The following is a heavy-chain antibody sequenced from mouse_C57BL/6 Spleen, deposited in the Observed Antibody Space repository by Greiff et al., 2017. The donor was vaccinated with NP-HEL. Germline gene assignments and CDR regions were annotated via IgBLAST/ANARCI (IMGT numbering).Heavy chain of an antibody. J-gene: IGHJ3*01. CDR3: ARSLKLCGSSYDWFAY. CDR1: GYTFTGYW. CDR2: ILPGSGST. V-gene: IGHV1-9*01. D-gene: IGHD1-1*01. Sequence: QVQLKQSGAELMKPGASVKLSCKATGYTFTGYWIEWVKQRPGHGLEWIGEILPGSGSTNYNEKFKGKATFTADTSSNTAYMQLSSLTTEDSAIYYGARSLKLCGSSYDWFAYWGQGTLVTVSA.